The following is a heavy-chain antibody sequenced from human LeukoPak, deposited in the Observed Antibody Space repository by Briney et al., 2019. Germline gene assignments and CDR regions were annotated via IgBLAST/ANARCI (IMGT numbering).Heavy chain of an antibody. Sequence: PGGSTRLSCEVPGFVLRSHVLRWIRPVPKNRQEKVYANENNSVTKKNAESVNGPYTIFRNNSKNTLYLQMNSLRAEDTAVYYWASMGGYFEYWGQGTLVTVSS. J-gene: IGHJ4*02. CDR3: ASMGGYFEY. CDR1: GFVLRSHV. D-gene: IGHD3-16*01. V-gene: IGHV3-23*01. CDR2: NENNSVTK.